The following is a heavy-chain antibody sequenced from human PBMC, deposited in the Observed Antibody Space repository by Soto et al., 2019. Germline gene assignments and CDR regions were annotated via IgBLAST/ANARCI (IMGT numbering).Heavy chain of an antibody. Sequence: GESLKISCKGSGYSFTSYWISWVRQMPGKGLEWMGRIDPSDSYTNYSPSFQGHVTISADKSISTAYLQWSSLKASDTAMYYCTRIIHYYDSSGSDYWGQGTLVTVSS. J-gene: IGHJ4*02. CDR2: IDPSDSYT. CDR3: TRIIHYYDSSGSDY. CDR1: GYSFTSYW. V-gene: IGHV5-10-1*01. D-gene: IGHD3-22*01.